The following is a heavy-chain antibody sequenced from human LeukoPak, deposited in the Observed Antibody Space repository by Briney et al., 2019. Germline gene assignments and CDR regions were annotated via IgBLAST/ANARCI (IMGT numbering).Heavy chain of an antibody. CDR1: GFTFSSYS. J-gene: IGHJ4*02. CDR2: ISSSSSTI. Sequence: PGGSLRLSCAASGFTFSSYSMNWVRQAPGKGLEWVSYISSSSSTIYYADSVKGRFTISRDNAKNSLYLQMNSLRDEDTAVCYCARSVTYYGSGSYYYNYFDYWGQGTLVTVSS. V-gene: IGHV3-48*02. CDR3: ARSVTYYGSGSYYYNYFDY. D-gene: IGHD3-10*01.